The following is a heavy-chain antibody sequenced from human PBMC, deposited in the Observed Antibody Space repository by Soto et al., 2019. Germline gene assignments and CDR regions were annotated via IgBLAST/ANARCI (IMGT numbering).Heavy chain of an antibody. CDR1: GFTFISHT. V-gene: IGHV3-21*01. CDR2: ITGTGRDM. J-gene: IGHJ4*02. Sequence: GGSLRLSCASSGFTFISHTMNWVRQAPGKGLEWVSSITGTGRDMFYADSVKGRFTISRDNAENSLYLQMNSLRAEDTAVYYCVKEVEGFDYWGQGTLVTVSS. D-gene: IGHD1-1*01. CDR3: VKEVEGFDY.